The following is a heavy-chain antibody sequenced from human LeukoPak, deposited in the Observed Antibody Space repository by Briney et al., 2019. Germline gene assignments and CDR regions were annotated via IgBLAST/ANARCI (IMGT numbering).Heavy chain of an antibody. CDR3: ARGAKYYYGSGSYHFDY. Sequence: SETLFLTCAVYGGSFSGYYWSWIRQPPGKGLEWIGEINHSGSTNYNPSLKSRVTISVDTSKNQFSLKLSSVTAADTAVYYCARGAKYYYGSGSYHFDYWGQGTLVTVSS. CDR1: GGSFSGYY. D-gene: IGHD3-10*01. V-gene: IGHV4-34*01. J-gene: IGHJ4*02. CDR2: INHSGST.